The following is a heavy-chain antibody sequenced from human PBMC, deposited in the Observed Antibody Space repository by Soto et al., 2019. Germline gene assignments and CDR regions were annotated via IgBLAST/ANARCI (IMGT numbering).Heavy chain of an antibody. V-gene: IGHV2-5*02. D-gene: IGHD5-18*01. J-gene: IGHJ4*02. Sequence: QITLKESGPTLVKPTQTLTLTCTFSGFSLNTRGVGVAWIRQPPGKALEWLALLYWDDDEGYSPSLRSRLTINKDNPQNQVVLTMTNQDPVDTATYYWAPRPRGYSYHFDYWGQGTLVTVSS. CDR1: GFSLNTRGVG. CDR2: LYWDDDE. CDR3: APRPRGYSYHFDY.